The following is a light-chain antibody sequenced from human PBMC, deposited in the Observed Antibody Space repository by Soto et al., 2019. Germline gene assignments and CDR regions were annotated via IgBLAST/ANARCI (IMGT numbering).Light chain of an antibody. V-gene: IGKV3D-20*02. Sequence: EIVLTQSPGTLSLSPGERATLSCRASQSVSSSYLAWYQQKPGQAPRLLIYGASSRATGIPDRFSGNGSGTDFTLTISRLEPEDFAVYYCQQRSNWPWTFGQGTKVDIK. J-gene: IGKJ1*01. CDR2: GAS. CDR1: QSVSSSY. CDR3: QQRSNWPWT.